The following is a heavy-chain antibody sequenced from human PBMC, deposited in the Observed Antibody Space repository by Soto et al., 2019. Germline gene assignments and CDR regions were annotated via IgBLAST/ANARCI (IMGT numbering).Heavy chain of an antibody. CDR2: INDKSGNI. D-gene: IGHD2-2*01. CDR3: ARDMGSSSWHSFDY. J-gene: IGHJ4*02. Sequence: EVPLVESGGGLVQPGGSLRLSCAASGFTFNTYSMDWVRQAPGKGLEWVSYINDKSGNIHYADSVKGRFTISRDNDKNSLYLDMNSLRAEDTAVYYCARDMGSSSWHSFDYWGQGILVTVSS. CDR1: GFTFNTYS. V-gene: IGHV3-48*01.